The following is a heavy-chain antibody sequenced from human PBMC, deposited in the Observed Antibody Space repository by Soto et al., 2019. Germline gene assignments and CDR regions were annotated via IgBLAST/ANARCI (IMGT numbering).Heavy chain of an antibody. D-gene: IGHD3-22*01. V-gene: IGHV4-59*12. Sequence: KTSETLSLTCTVSGGSISTYYWSWIRQPPGKTLEWIGYMYYTGSTNYNPSLKSRVTISVDTSKNQFSLKLSSVTAADTAVYYCARLNYDSSGYYHYYYGMDVWGQGTTVTVSS. CDR3: ARLNYDSSGYYHYYYGMDV. CDR2: MYYTGST. CDR1: GGSISTYY. J-gene: IGHJ6*02.